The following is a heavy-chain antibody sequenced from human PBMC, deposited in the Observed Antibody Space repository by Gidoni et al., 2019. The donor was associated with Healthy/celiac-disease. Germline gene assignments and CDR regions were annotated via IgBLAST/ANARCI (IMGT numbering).Heavy chain of an antibody. Sequence: QVQLQQWGAGLLKPSETLSLTCAVYGGSFSGYYWSWIRQPPGTGLGWIGEINHSGSTNYNPSLKSRVTISVDTSKNQFSLKLSSVTAADTAVYYCARGPGGGSRASPGIAAAGPRRSRFYDYGMDVWGQGTTVTVSS. V-gene: IGHV4-34*01. J-gene: IGHJ6*02. D-gene: IGHD6-13*01. CDR1: GGSFSGYY. CDR2: INHSGST. CDR3: ARGPGGGSRASPGIAAAGPRRSRFYDYGMDV.